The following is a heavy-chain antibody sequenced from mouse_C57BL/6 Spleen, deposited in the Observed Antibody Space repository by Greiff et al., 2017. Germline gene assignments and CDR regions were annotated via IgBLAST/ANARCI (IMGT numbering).Heavy chain of an antibody. CDR3: SSGFINTVVAEDAMDY. CDR1: GYTFTGYW. V-gene: IGHV1-9*01. Sequence: VQLQQSGAELMKPGASVKLSCKATGYTFTGYWIEWVKQRPGHGLEWIGEILPGSGSTNYNQKFKGKATFTANTSSNIAYMQLCSLTTEDTAIYYGSSGFINTVVAEDAMDYWGQGTTVTVSS. CDR2: ILPGSGST. D-gene: IGHD1-1*01. J-gene: IGHJ4*01.